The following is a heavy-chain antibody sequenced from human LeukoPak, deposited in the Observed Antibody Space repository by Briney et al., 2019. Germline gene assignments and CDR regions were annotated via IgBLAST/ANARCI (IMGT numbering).Heavy chain of an antibody. CDR3: ARDNIAASGLHY. CDR2: INPNSGGT. D-gene: IGHD6-13*01. J-gene: IGHJ4*02. Sequence: ASAIDASKASGYTFTGYYRHWVRQAPGQGLEWMGWINPNSGGTNYAQKFQIRGTISRDTSISSDYMELSRLRSDDTAVYYCARDNIAASGLHYWGQGTLVTVSS. V-gene: IGHV1-2*02. CDR1: GYTFTGYY.